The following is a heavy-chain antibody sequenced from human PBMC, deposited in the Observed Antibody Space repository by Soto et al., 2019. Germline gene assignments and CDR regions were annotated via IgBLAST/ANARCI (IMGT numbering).Heavy chain of an antibody. Sequence: EVQLVESGGGVVRPGGSLRLSCAASGFTFDDYGMSWVRQAPGKGLAWVSGINWNGGSTGYADSVKGRFTISRDNAKNSLYLQMTRLRAEDTALYYCAREPYGSWTYKVGMGYWGQGTLVTVSS. CDR3: AREPYGSWTYKVGMGY. V-gene: IGHV3-20*04. CDR2: INWNGGST. D-gene: IGHD3-10*01. J-gene: IGHJ4*02. CDR1: GFTFDDYG.